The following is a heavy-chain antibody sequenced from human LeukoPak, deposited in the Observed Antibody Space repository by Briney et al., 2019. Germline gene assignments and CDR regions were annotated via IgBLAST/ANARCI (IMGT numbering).Heavy chain of an antibody. Sequence: GGSLRLSCAASGFTFSGSAMHWVRQASGKGLEWVGRIRSKANTYATAYAASVKGRFTISRDDSKNTAYLQLNSLNTEDTAVYYCSAAVGTGFYDYGMDVWGQGTTVIVSS. D-gene: IGHD6-13*01. CDR3: SAAVGTGFYDYGMDV. J-gene: IGHJ6*02. CDR1: GFTFSGSA. V-gene: IGHV3-73*01. CDR2: IRSKANTYAT.